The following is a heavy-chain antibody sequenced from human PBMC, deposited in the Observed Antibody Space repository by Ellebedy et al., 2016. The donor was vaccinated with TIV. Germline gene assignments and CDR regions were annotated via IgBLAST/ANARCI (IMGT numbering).Heavy chain of an antibody. CDR1: QFTFSSFE. D-gene: IGHD1-14*01. CDR3: AAEDETEPKSPVY. Sequence: GGSLRLXXSASQFTFSSFEMSWVRQAPGKGLECVPRITGRGGTVYADSVKGRFTISRDNSESAVYLEMNGLSAADTAVYYCAAEDETEPKSPVYWGQGTQVTVSS. CDR2: ITGRGGT. V-gene: IGHV3-23*01. J-gene: IGHJ4*02.